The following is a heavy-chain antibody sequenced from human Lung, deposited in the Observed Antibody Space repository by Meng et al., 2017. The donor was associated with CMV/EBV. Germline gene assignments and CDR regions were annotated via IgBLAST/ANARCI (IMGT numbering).Heavy chain of an antibody. CDR2: IYYSGST. V-gene: IGHV4-39*07. CDR3: ARVRRFLERSLSGLGAMAV. CDR1: GDSFSSSDYY. J-gene: IGHJ6*01. Sequence: SETLSLXCTLSGDSFSSSDYYWGWIRQPPGKGLELIGTIYYSGSTFYNPSLKSRVTISVDTSKKQFSLKVTSVTAADTAVYYCARVRRFLERSLSGLGAMAVWGPGNXV. D-gene: IGHD3-3*01.